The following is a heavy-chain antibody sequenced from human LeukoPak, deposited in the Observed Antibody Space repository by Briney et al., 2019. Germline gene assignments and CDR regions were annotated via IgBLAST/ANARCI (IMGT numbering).Heavy chain of an antibody. CDR2: IYPGDSDT. D-gene: IGHD1-26*01. CDR3: ARSPPSNLIVGATNFDY. Sequence: GESLKISCKGSGYSFTSYWIGWVRQMRGKGLEWMGIIYPGDSDTRYSTSFQGQVTISADKSTSTAYLQWSSLKASDTAMYYCARSPPSNLIVGATNFDYWGQGTLVTVSS. J-gene: IGHJ4*02. V-gene: IGHV5-51*01. CDR1: GYSFTSYW.